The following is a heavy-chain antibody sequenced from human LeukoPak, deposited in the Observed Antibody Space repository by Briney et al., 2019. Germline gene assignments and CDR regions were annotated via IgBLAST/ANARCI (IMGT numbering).Heavy chain of an antibody. J-gene: IGHJ3*02. CDR3: ARAVNSAYYYDSSGYNAFDI. CDR2: INLSNDDT. V-gene: IGHV1-2*04. CDR1: GYTFTGYY. D-gene: IGHD3-22*01. Sequence: ASVKVSCKASGYTFTGYYMHWVRQAPGQGLEWMGWINLSNDDTNYAQKFQGWVTMTRGTSISTAYMELSRLRSDDTAVYYCARAVNSAYYYDSSGYNAFDIWGQGTMVTVSS.